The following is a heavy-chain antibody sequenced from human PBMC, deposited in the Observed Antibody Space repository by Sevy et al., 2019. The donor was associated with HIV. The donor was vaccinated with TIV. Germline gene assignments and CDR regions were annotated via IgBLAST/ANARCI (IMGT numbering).Heavy chain of an antibody. J-gene: IGHJ6*02. V-gene: IGHV3-7*01. CDR2: INRDGGET. Sequence: GGSLRLSCAASTFTFSDYWMTWVRQAPGKGPEWVANINRDGGETDYVDSVKGRFTISRDNSKNTLYLQMSSLRVEDTAVYYCVKDPDYNFWRGDYGMDVWGQGTTVTVSS. D-gene: IGHD3-3*01. CDR3: VKDPDYNFWRGDYGMDV. CDR1: TFTFSDYW.